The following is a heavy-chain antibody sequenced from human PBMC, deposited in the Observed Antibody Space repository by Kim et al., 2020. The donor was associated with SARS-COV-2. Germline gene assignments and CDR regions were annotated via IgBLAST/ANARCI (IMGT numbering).Heavy chain of an antibody. D-gene: IGHD3-22*01. V-gene: IGHV4-61*02. J-gene: IGHJ3*02. CDR1: GGSISSGSYY. CDR3: ARDLPPHYYDSSGYYVTDAFDI. CDR2: IYTSGST. Sequence: SETLSLTCTVSGGSISSGSYYWSWIRQPAGKGLEWIGRIYTSGSTNYNPSLKSRVTISVDTSKNQFSLKLSSVTAADTAVYYCARDLPPHYYDSSGYYVTDAFDIWGQGTMVTVSS.